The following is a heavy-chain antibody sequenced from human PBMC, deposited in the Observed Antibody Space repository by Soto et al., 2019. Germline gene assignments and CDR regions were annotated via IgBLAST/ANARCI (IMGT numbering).Heavy chain of an antibody. CDR2: IRSKANSYAT. D-gene: IGHD2-21*02. CDR1: GFTFATYC. CDR3: TRPAYCGGDCYSSDLDDY. Sequence: SLRLSCELSGFTFATYCMHWVRQASGKGLEWVGRIRSKANSYATAYAASVKGRFTISRDDSKNTAYLQMNSLKTEDTAVYYCTRPAYCGGDCYSSDLDDYWGQGTLVTAPQ. V-gene: IGHV3-73*01. J-gene: IGHJ4*02.